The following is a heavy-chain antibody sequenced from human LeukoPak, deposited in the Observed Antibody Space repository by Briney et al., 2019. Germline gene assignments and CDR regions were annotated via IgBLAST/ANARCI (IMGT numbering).Heavy chain of an antibody. CDR1: EFTFSTYS. Sequence: GGSLRLSCAASEFTFSTYSMNWVRQAPGKGLEWVSSISSGSTYIYYADSVKGRFTISRDNSKNTLYLQMNSLRAEDTAVYYCAKGGWELPIDYWGQGTLVTVSS. CDR2: ISSGSTYI. V-gene: IGHV3-21*01. D-gene: IGHD1-26*01. J-gene: IGHJ4*02. CDR3: AKGGWELPIDY.